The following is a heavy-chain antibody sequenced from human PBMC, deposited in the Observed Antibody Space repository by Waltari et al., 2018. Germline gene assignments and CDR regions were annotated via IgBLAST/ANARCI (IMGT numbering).Heavy chain of an antibody. CDR2: SITLFGTA. J-gene: IGHJ3*02. CDR1: GGTSSSYA. CDR3: ARDDGYCSSTSCPLGAFDI. Sequence: QVQLVQSGAEVKKPGSSVKVSCKASGGTSSSYAISGVGQAPGHGLEWMGGSITLFGTANYAQKFQGRVTITADESTSTAYMELSSLRSEDTAVYYCARDDGYCSSTSCPLGAFDIWGQGTMVTVSS. V-gene: IGHV1-69*01. D-gene: IGHD2-2*01.